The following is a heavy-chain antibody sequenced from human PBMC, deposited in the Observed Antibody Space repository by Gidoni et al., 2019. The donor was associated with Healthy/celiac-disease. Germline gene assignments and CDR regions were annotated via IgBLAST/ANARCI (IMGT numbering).Heavy chain of an antibody. CDR1: GCSISSYY. V-gene: IGHV4-59*01. CDR3: ARARVLGSSSWYQHHYFDY. J-gene: IGHJ4*02. CDR2: IYYSGST. Sequence: QVQLQESGPGLVQPSETLSLTCTVSGCSISSYYWSWIRQPPGKGLEWIGYIYYSGSTNYNPSLKSRVTISVDTSKNQFSLKLSSVTAADTAVYYCARARVLGSSSWYQHHYFDYWGQGTLVTVSS. D-gene: IGHD6-13*01.